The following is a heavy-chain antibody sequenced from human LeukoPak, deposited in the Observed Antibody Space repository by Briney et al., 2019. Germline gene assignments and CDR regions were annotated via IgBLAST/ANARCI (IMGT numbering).Heavy chain of an antibody. V-gene: IGHV3-23*01. D-gene: IGHD1-26*01. CDR3: AKAGWSWYFDS. CDR2: ISDNGDST. Sequence: GRSLRLSCAASGFTFSSYAMTWVRQAPGKGLEWVSGISDNGDSTHYADSVKGRFTISRDNSKSMLYLQMSSLRAEDTAVYYCAKAGWSWYFDSWGQGTLVTVSS. CDR1: GFTFSSYA. J-gene: IGHJ4*02.